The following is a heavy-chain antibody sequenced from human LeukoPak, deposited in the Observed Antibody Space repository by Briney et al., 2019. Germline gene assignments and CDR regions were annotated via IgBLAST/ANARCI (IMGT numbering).Heavy chain of an antibody. V-gene: IGHV3-11*06. J-gene: IGHJ4*02. Sequence: GGSLRLSCAASGFTFSDYYMSWIRQAPGKGLEWVSYISSSSSYTNYADSVKGRFTISRDNAKNSLYLQMNSLRAEDTAVYYCARALRYGSGSYYFDYWGQGTLVTVSS. CDR1: GFTFSDYY. CDR2: ISSSSSYT. D-gene: IGHD3-10*01. CDR3: ARALRYGSGSYYFDY.